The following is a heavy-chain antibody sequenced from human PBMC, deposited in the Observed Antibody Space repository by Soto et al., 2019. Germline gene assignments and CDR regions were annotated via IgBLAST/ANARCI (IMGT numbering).Heavy chain of an antibody. D-gene: IGHD3-10*01. Sequence: QVQLVQSGAEVKKPGASVKVSCKASGYTFTNYGISWVRQAPGQGLEWMGWINGYNGNTKYIQKFQDRLTMTTDTSTSTAYLQLTILRSDDTAVYCCARDRWPRGEGGYWGQGTRVTVSS. V-gene: IGHV1-18*04. CDR1: GYTFTNYG. CDR3: ARDRWPRGEGGY. J-gene: IGHJ4*02. CDR2: INGYNGNT.